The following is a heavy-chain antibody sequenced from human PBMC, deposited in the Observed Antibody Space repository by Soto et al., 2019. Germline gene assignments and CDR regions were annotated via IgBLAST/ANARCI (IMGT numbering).Heavy chain of an antibody. D-gene: IGHD2-2*01. CDR3: AIRGYQYAFDI. CDR2: TSSDGGDK. V-gene: IGHV3-30*03. Sequence: QLVESGGDVVQPGRSLRLSCVASGFSFSNYGMHWVRQAPGKGLEWVAVTSSDGGDKYYADSVKGRFTISRDNSKNTPYLQMNSLRPEDTAMFYCAIRGYQYAFDIWGQGTMVTVSS. J-gene: IGHJ3*02. CDR1: GFSFSNYG.